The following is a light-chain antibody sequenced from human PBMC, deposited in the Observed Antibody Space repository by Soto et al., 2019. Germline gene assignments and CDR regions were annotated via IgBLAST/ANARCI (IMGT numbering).Light chain of an antibody. CDR2: EGS. V-gene: IGLV2-23*01. CDR3: CSYVGARTYV. J-gene: IGLJ1*01. CDR1: ISDVGSSGP. Sequence: SALTQPASVSGSPGQSITISCSGSISDVGSSGPVSWYQHHPGQVPKLIIYEGSRRPSGVSSRFSGSKTGNTASLTITGLQAEDEANYYCCSYVGARTYVFGTGAKLTVL.